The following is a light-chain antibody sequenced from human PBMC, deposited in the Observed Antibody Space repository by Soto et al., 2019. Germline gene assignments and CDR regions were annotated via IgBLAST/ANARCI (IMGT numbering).Light chain of an antibody. V-gene: IGLV2-23*01. Sequence: QSVLTQPASVSGSPGQSITISCTGTSSDVGSYNLVSWYQQHSVKAPKLMIYEGSKRPSGVSNRFSGSKSGNTASLTISGLQAEDEADYYCCSYAGNSTWVFGGGTKLTVL. CDR3: CSYAGNSTWV. J-gene: IGLJ3*02. CDR1: SSDVGSYNL. CDR2: EGS.